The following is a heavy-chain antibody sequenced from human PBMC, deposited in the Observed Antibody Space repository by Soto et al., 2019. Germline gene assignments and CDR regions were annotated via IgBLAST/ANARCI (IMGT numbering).Heavy chain of an antibody. D-gene: IGHD6-13*01. J-gene: IGHJ2*01. Sequence: TETLSLTCSVSGASISSFNWNWVRQPAGKGPEWVGRLNIAGTINYNPSLKSRITMSMDTSKNQISLHLRSVTAADTAIYYCARDRGEYTSSWFWYFSHWGHGTLVTVSS. V-gene: IGHV4-4*07. CDR3: ARDRGEYTSSWFWYFSH. CDR2: LNIAGTI. CDR1: GASISSFN.